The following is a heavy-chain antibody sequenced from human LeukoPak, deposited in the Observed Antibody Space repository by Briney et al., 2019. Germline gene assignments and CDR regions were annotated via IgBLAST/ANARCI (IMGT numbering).Heavy chain of an antibody. J-gene: IGHJ5*02. CDR1: GYTFTGYY. Sequence: ASVKVSCKASGYTFTGYYMNWVRQAPGQGLEGMGWIKPKSGGTKYAQKFQGRVTMTRDTSISTAYMELRRLRSDDTAVYYCARADYGDSRDEYNWFDPWGQGTLVTVSS. CDR3: ARADYGDSRDEYNWFDP. V-gene: IGHV1-2*02. CDR2: IKPKSGGT. D-gene: IGHD4-17*01.